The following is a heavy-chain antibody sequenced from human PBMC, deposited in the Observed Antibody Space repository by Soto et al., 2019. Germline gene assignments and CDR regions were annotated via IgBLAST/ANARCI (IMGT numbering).Heavy chain of an antibody. CDR3: ARSGHYCYYMDV. D-gene: IGHD6-25*01. CDR1: GGSFSGYY. Sequence: QVQLQQWGAGLLKPSETLSLTCAVYGGSFSGYYWSWIRQPPGKGLEWIGEINHSGSTNYNPSLKSRVTISVDTSKYQFSLKLSSVTAADTAVYYCARSGHYCYYMDVWGKGTTVTVSS. V-gene: IGHV4-34*01. J-gene: IGHJ6*03. CDR2: INHSGST.